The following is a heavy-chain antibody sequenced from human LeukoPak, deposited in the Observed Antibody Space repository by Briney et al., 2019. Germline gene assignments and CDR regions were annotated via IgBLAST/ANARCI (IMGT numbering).Heavy chain of an antibody. V-gene: IGHV3-23*01. Sequence: TGGSLRLSCAASGFTFSSYAMHWVRQAPGKGLEWVSAISGSGGSTYYADSVKGRFTISRDNSKNTLYLQMNSLRAEDTAVYYCALAGDVVVTAIPPFDYWGQGTLVTVSS. CDR1: GFTFSSYA. D-gene: IGHD2-21*02. J-gene: IGHJ4*02. CDR3: ALAGDVVVTAIPPFDY. CDR2: ISGSGGST.